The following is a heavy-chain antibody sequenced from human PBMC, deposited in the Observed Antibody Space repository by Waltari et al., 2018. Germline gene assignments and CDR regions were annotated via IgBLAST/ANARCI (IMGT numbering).Heavy chain of an antibody. CDR2: IYYSGST. V-gene: IGHV4-39*07. CDR3: ARAGGGSCYSCDY. J-gene: IGHJ4*02. D-gene: IGHD2-15*01. Sequence: QLQLQASGPGLVKPSETLSLTCTVSGGSISSSSYYWGWIRQPPGKGLEWIGSIYYSGSTYYNPSLKSRVTISVDTSKNQFSLKLSSVTAADTAVYYCARAGGGSCYSCDYWGQGTLVTVSS. CDR1: GGSISSSSYY.